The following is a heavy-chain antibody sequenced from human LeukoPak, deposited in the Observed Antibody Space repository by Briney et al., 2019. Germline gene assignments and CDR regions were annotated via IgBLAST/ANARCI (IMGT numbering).Heavy chain of an antibody. D-gene: IGHD3-22*01. CDR2: IYYSGST. CDR3: ARLGYDSSGYYYQHYDAFDI. CDR1: GGSISSSSYY. Sequence: SETLSLTCTVSGGSISSSSYYWGWIRQPPGKGLEWIGSIYYSGSTYYNPSLKSRVTISVDTSKNQFSLKLSSVTAADTAVYYCARLGYDSSGYYYQHYDAFDIWGQGTMVTVSS. V-gene: IGHV4-39*01. J-gene: IGHJ3*02.